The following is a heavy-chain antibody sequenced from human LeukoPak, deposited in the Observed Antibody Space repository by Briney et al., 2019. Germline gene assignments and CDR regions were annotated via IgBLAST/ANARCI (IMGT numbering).Heavy chain of an antibody. CDR3: ARHTGYSSSPGYFDY. J-gene: IGHJ4*02. V-gene: IGHV4-39*01. CDR2: IYYSGST. CDR1: GGSISSSSYY. Sequence: SETLSLTCTVSGGSISSSSYYWGWIRQPPGKGLEWIGSIYYSGSTYYNPSLKSRVTISVDTSKNQFSLKLSSVTAADTAVYYCARHTGYSSSPGYFDYWGQGTLVTVSS. D-gene: IGHD6-6*01.